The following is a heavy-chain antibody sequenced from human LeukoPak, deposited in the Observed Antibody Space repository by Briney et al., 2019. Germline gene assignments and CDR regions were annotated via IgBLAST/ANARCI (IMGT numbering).Heavy chain of an antibody. D-gene: IGHD3-3*01. CDR1: GFTVSDNY. J-gene: IGHJ4*02. CDR2: IYAGGST. V-gene: IGHV3-53*01. Sequence: PGGSLRLSCAASGFTVSDNYINWVRQAPGKGLEWVSIIYAGGSTYYADSVKGRFTISRDNSKNTVCLQMNNLRVEDTAVYYCARDERLEWFIDYWGQGTLVTVSS. CDR3: ARDERLEWFIDY.